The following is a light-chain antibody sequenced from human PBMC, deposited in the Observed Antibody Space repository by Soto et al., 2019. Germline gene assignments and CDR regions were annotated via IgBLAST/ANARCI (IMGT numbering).Light chain of an antibody. CDR1: SSDVGGYNY. J-gene: IGLJ1*01. Sequence: QSALTQPASVSGSPGQSITISCTGTSSDVGGYNYVSWYQQHPGKAPKLMIYDVSNRPSGVSIRFSGSRSGNTASLIISGLQAEDEADYYCSSYTSTSTSYVFGTGTKVTVL. V-gene: IGLV2-14*01. CDR3: SSYTSTSTSYV. CDR2: DVS.